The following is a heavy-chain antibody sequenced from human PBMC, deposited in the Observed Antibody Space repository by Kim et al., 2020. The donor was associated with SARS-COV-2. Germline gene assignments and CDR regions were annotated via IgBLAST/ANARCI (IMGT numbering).Heavy chain of an antibody. CDR1: GGSISSYY. CDR2: IYYSGST. V-gene: IGHV4-59*01. D-gene: IGHD3-3*01. Sequence: SETLSLTCTVSGGSISSYYWSWIRQPPGKGLEWIGYIYYSGSTNYNPSLKSRVTISVDTSKNQFSLKLSSVTAADTAVYYCARGSLYYDFWSGYSPEAVGGLTDWGQGTLVTVSS. J-gene: IGHJ4*02. CDR3: ARGSLYYDFWSGYSPEAVGGLTD.